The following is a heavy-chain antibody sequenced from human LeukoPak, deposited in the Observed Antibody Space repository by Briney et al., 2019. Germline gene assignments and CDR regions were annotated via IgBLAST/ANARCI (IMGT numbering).Heavy chain of an antibody. CDR1: GFTLSSYE. J-gene: IGHJ4*02. CDR3: ARGKSSGHGLDY. D-gene: IGHD3-22*01. CDR2: ISSSGSTI. Sequence: PGGSLRLSCAASGFTLSSYEMNWVRQAPGKGLEWVSYISSSGSTIYYADSVKGRFTISRDNAKNSLYLQMNSLRAEDTAVYYCARGKSSGHGLDYWGQGTLVTVSS. V-gene: IGHV3-48*03.